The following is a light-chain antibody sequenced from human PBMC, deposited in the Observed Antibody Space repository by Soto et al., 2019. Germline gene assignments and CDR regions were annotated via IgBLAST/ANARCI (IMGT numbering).Light chain of an antibody. J-gene: IGLJ2*01. CDR3: SSYAGSNNVV. V-gene: IGLV2-8*01. CDR1: SSDVGGYNY. CDR2: EVS. Sequence: QSAPTQPPSASGSPGHSVTLSCTGTSSDVGGYNYVSWYQQHPGKAPKLMIYEVSKRPSGVPDRFSGSKSGNTASLTVSGLQAEDEADYYCSSYAGSNNVVFGGGTKLTVL.